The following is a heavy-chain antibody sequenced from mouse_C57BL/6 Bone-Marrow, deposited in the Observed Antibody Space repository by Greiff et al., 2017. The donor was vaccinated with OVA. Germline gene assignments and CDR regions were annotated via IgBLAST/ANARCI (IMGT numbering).Heavy chain of an antibody. CDR3: ARDDGTWRGFAY. V-gene: IGHV1-26*01. CDR2: INPNNGGT. Sequence: EVQLQQSGPELVKPGASVKISCKASGYAFTDYYMNWVKQSHGKSLEWIGDINPNNGGTSYNQKFKGKATLTVDKSSSTAYMELSSLTSEDSAVYYCARDDGTWRGFAYWGQGTLVTVSA. CDR1: GYAFTDYY. D-gene: IGHD2-3*01. J-gene: IGHJ3*01.